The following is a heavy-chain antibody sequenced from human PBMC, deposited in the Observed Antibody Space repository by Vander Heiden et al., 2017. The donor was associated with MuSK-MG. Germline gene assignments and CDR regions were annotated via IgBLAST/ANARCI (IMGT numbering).Heavy chain of an antibody. CDR3: ASSGCSSTSCYYYYYYYMDV. J-gene: IGHJ6*03. D-gene: IGHD2-2*01. CDR2: IYYSGST. Sequence: QLQLQESGPGLVKPSETLSLTCTVSGGSISSSSYYCGWIRQPPGKGLEWIGSIYYSGSTYYNPSLKSRVTISVDTSKNQFSLKLSSVTAADTAVYYCASSGCSSTSCYYYYYYYMDVWGKGTTVTVSS. V-gene: IGHV4-39*01. CDR1: GGSISSSSYY.